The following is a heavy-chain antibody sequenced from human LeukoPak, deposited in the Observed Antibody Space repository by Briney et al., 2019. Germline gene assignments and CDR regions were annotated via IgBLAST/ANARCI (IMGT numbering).Heavy chain of an antibody. CDR1: GGSFSGYY. V-gene: IGHV4-34*01. J-gene: IGHJ4*02. D-gene: IGHD4-17*01. Sequence: SETLSLTCAVYGGSFSGYYWSWIRQPPGKGLEWIAEINHSGSTNYNPSLKSRVTISVDTSKNQFSLKLSYVPAADTAVYYCARLSVTDGFDYWGQGTLVSVSS. CDR3: ARLSVTDGFDY. CDR2: INHSGST.